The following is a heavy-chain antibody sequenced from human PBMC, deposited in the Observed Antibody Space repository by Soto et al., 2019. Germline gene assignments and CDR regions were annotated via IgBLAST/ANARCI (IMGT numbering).Heavy chain of an antibody. V-gene: IGHV4-31*03. CDR2: IYYSGST. CDR1: GGSISSGGYY. CDR3: ARWPEGYYGMDV. Sequence: PSETLSLTCTVSGGSISSGGYYWSWIRQHPGKGLEWIGYIYYSGSTYYNPSLKSRVTISVDTSKNQFSLKLSSVTAAVTAVYYCARWPEGYYGMDVWGQGTTVTVSS. J-gene: IGHJ6*02.